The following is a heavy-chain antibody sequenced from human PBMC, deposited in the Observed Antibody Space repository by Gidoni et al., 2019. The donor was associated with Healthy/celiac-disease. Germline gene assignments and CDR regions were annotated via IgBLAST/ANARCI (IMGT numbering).Heavy chain of an antibody. D-gene: IGHD2-2*01. Sequence: EVQLLESGGGLVQPGGSLRLSWAASGVTCSSYAMSWVRQAPGKGLAWVSAISGSGGSTYYADSVKGRFTISRDNSKNTLYLQMNSLRAEDTAVYYCAKKSEALPPSYYYYYGMDVWGQGTTVTVSS. CDR2: ISGSGGST. J-gene: IGHJ6*02. CDR3: AKKSEALPPSYYYYYGMDV. V-gene: IGHV3-23*01. CDR1: GVTCSSYA.